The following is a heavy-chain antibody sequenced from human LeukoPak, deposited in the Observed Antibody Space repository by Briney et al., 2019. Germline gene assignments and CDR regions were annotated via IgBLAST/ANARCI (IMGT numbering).Heavy chain of an antibody. J-gene: IGHJ4*02. CDR1: GYNFTSYG. V-gene: IGHV1-18*01. Sequence: ASVKVSCKASGYNFTSYGISWVRQAPGQGLEWMGWISAHNSNTHYAQKVQGRLTMTTDTSTSTAYMELSSLRSEDTAVYYCAREIGPRQLHLWASAFDYWGQGTLVTVSS. D-gene: IGHD5-18*01. CDR2: ISAHNSNT. CDR3: AREIGPRQLHLWASAFDY.